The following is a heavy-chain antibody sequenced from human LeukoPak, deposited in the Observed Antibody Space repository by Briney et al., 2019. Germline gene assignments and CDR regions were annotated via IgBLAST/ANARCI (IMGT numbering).Heavy chain of an antibody. D-gene: IGHD1-26*01. CDR3: ARHPGSSGPENRRAFDI. V-gene: IGHV4-59*04. CDR1: GGSVSSYY. J-gene: IGHJ3*02. CDR2: ISYSGTT. Sequence: SETLTLTCTVSGGSVSSYYWSWIRQPPGKGLEWIAAISYSGTTFYNPSLKSRVTISVDTSKDQFSLKLTSVTAADTAVYYCARHPGSSGPENRRAFDIWGQGTMVTVST.